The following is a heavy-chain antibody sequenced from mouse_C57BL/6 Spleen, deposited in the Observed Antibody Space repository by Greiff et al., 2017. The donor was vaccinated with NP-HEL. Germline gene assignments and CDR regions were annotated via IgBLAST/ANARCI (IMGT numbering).Heavy chain of an antibody. V-gene: IGHV1-7*01. CDR2: INPSSGYT. CDR3: ARGWCFYV. CDR1: GYTFTSYW. Sequence: VQLQQSGAELAKPGASVKLSCKASGYTFTSYWMHWVKQRPGQGLEWIGYINPSSGYTKYNQKFKDKATLTADNSSITAYMQLSSLTYDDSAVYYCARGWCFYVWGTWTTVTVSS. J-gene: IGHJ1*03.